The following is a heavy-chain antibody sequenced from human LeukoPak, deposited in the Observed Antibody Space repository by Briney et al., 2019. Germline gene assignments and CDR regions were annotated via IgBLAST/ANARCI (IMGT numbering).Heavy chain of an antibody. CDR3: ARSYYDYVWGSYRSPGWFDP. J-gene: IGHJ5*02. CDR1: GGSISSYY. V-gene: IGHV4-59*01. Sequence: PSETLSLTCTVSGGSISSYYWSWIRQPPGKGLEWIGYIYYSGSTNYNPSLKSRVTISVDTSKNQFSLKLSSVTAADTAVYYCARSYYDYVWGSYRSPGWFDPWGQGTLVTVSS. CDR2: IYYSGST. D-gene: IGHD3-16*02.